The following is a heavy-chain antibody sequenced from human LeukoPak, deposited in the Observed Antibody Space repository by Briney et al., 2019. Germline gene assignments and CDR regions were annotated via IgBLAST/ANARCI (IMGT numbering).Heavy chain of an antibody. J-gene: IGHJ4*02. Sequence: ASVKVSCKASGYTFTDYYIHWVRQAPGQGLEWMAWINPNSGGTYYAQNFHDRITLTRDTSISTAYMELSRLRSDNTAIYYCARANALYCSSTSCLFDYWGQGTLVTVSS. CDR3: ARANALYCSSTSCLFDY. D-gene: IGHD2-2*01. CDR1: GYTFTDYY. V-gene: IGHV1-2*02. CDR2: INPNSGGT.